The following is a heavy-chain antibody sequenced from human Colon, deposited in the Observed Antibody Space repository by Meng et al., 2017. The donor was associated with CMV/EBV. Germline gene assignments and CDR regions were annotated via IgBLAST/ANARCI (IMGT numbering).Heavy chain of an antibody. CDR1: GFTVSSNY. V-gene: IGHV3-53*01. CDR3: AREGSSSYFDY. CDR2: INSGGST. Sequence: GESLKISCAASGFTVSSNYMSWVRQAPGKGLEWVSVINSGGSTYYADSVKGRFTISRDNSKNKLYLQMNSLRAEDTAVYYCAREGSSSYFDYWGQGTLVTVSS. D-gene: IGHD6-13*01. J-gene: IGHJ4*02.